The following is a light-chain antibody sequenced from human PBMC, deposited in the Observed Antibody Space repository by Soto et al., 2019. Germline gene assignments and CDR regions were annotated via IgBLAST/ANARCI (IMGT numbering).Light chain of an antibody. Sequence: EIVLTQSPGTLSLSPGEGATLSCRASQSVSSSYLAWYQQKPGQAPRLLIYGSSSRATGIPDRFSGSGSGTNFTLTISRLEPEDFAGYYCQLYGSSPLYTFGQGTKLEIK. CDR1: QSVSSSY. J-gene: IGKJ2*01. CDR2: GSS. CDR3: QLYGSSPLYT. V-gene: IGKV3-20*01.